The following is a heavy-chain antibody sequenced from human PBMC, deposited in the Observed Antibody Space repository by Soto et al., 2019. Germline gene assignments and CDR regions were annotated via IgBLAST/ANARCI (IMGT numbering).Heavy chain of an antibody. D-gene: IGHD3-22*01. CDR3: AKVPYYDSSGYSRFDY. CDR1: GFTFSSYA. V-gene: IGHV3-23*01. Sequence: GGSLRLSCAASGFTFSSYAMSWVRQAPGKGLEWVSAISGSGGSTYYADSVKGRFTISRDNSKNTLYLQMNSLRAEDTAVYHCAKVPYYDSSGYSRFDYWGQGTLVTVSS. J-gene: IGHJ4*02. CDR2: ISGSGGST.